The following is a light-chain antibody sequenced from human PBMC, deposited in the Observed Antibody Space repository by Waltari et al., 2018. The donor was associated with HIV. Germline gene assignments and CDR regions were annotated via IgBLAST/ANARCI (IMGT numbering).Light chain of an antibody. CDR3: ATWDTSLSAVV. Sequence: QSVLTQPPSVSAAPGQKVTISCSGSSSNIGNNYVSWYQQLPGIAPKLLIYEINNLPSGIPDRFSGSKSGTSATLGITGLQTGDEADYYCATWDTSLSAVVFGGGTKLTVL. CDR2: EIN. CDR1: SSNIGNNY. V-gene: IGLV1-51*01. J-gene: IGLJ2*01.